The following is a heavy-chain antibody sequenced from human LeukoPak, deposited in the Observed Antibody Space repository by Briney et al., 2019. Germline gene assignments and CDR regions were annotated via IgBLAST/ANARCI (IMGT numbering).Heavy chain of an antibody. J-gene: IGHJ4*02. CDR3: ARDKLSRTYYYDSSGYYYFRGIDY. D-gene: IGHD3-22*01. V-gene: IGHV4-59*01. CDR2: IYYSGST. CDR1: GGSISSYY. Sequence: SETLSLTCTVSGGSISSYYWSWIRQPPGKGLEWIGYIYYSGSTNYNPSLKSRVTISVDTSKNQFSLKLSSVTAADTAVYYCARDKLSRTYYYDSSGYYYFRGIDYWGQGTLVTVSS.